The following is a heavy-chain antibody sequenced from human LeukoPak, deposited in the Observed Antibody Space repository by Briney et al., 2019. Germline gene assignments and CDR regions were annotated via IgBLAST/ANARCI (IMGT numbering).Heavy chain of an antibody. J-gene: IGHJ4*02. CDR1: GFTFSSYW. CDR2: ISTDGRSA. Sequence: GGSLRLSCAASGFTFSSYWMHWVRQAPGKGLVWVSRISTDGRSAIYADSVKGRFTISRDNAKNTLYLQMNSLRAEDTAVYYCARVNVCPRCHFDYWGQGTLVTVSS. V-gene: IGHV3-74*01. CDR3: ARVNVCPRCHFDY. D-gene: IGHD3-16*01.